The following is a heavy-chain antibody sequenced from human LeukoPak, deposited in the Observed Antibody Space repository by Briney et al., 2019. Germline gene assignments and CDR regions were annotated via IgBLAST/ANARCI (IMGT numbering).Heavy chain of an antibody. J-gene: IGHJ4*02. V-gene: IGHV3-23*01. Sequence: PGGSLRLSCAGSGFTFRSYAMSWVRQAPGKGLEWVSSITGGGDTTYYADSVKGRFTISRDNSKNTMYLQMNSLRVEDTAVYYCVRGSRDWAGTDYWGQGTLVTVSS. D-gene: IGHD2-21*02. CDR3: VRGSRDWAGTDY. CDR1: GFTFRSYA. CDR2: ITGGGDTT.